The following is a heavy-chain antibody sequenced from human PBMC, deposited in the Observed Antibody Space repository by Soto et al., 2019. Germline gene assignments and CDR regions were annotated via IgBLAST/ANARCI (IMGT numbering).Heavy chain of an antibody. CDR3: ARLTSSRFPNFDF. D-gene: IGHD2-2*01. CDR1: GYTFTSYA. V-gene: IGHV1-3*01. Sequence: ASVKVSCKASGYTFTSYAMHWVRQAPGQRLEWMGWINAGNGNTKYSQKFQGRVTITRDTSASTAYMELSSLRSEDTAVYYCARLTSSRFPNFDFWGQGTLVTVSS. J-gene: IGHJ4*02. CDR2: INAGNGNT.